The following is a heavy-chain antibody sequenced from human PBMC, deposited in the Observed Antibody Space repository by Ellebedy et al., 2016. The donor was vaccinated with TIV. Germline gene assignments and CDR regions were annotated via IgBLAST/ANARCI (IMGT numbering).Heavy chain of an antibody. D-gene: IGHD5-12*01. Sequence: GESLKISCAASGFTFSTYAMLWVRQAPGKGLEWVGRIKSKTDGGTTDYAAPVKGRFTISRDDSKNTLYLQMNSLKTEDTAVYYCTTETNRGYDWVNYWGQGTLVTVSS. CDR2: IKSKTDGGTT. V-gene: IGHV3-15*01. J-gene: IGHJ4*02. CDR1: GFTFSTYA. CDR3: TTETNRGYDWVNY.